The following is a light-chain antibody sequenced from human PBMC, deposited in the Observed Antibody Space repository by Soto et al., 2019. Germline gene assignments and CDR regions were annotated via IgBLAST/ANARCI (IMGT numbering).Light chain of an antibody. CDR2: GAS. V-gene: IGKV3-20*01. Sequence: DIVMTQSPGTLSLSPGERATLSCRASQSISSNYLAWYQQKPGQSPRLLIYGASSRATGIPDRFSGRGSGTDFTLTISRLEPEDFAVYFCQQYGTPPRTFGQGTKVEIK. J-gene: IGKJ1*01. CDR3: QQYGTPPRT. CDR1: QSISSNY.